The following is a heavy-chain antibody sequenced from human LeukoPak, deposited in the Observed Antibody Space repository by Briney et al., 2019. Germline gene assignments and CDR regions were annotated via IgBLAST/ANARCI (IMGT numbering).Heavy chain of an antibody. J-gene: IGHJ3*02. CDR3: SGGLGRIRSQIAFDI. Sequence: SGTLSLTCAVYGGSFSGYYWSWIRQPPGKGLEWIWQINHSGSTTNNPSLKSRVTTSAETTTKQIPLMLSSITGAETTVLYCSGGLGRIRSQIAFDIRGEGTMVTVSS. CDR1: GGSFSGYY. CDR2: INHSGST. D-gene: IGHD2-15*01. V-gene: IGHV4-34*01.